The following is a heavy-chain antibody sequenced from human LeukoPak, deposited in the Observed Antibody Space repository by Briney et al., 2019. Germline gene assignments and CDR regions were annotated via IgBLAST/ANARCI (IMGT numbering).Heavy chain of an antibody. CDR1: GYAFSTYG. J-gene: IGHJ4*02. Sequence: ASVKVSCKASGYAFSTYGISWVRQAPGQGLEWMGWINTYTGKTNYALKLQGRVTMTTDTSTSTVYMELRSLRSDDAAVYYCARQSPSDFWGQGTLVTVSA. CDR3: ARQSPSDF. CDR2: INTYTGKT. V-gene: IGHV1-18*01.